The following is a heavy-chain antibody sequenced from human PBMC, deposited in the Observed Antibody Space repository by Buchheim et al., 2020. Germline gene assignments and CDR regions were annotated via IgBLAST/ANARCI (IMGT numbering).Heavy chain of an antibody. CDR3: ARDKGYDSSGYYHPIFDY. D-gene: IGHD3-22*01. V-gene: IGHV4-59*11. CDR2: IYYSGST. CDR1: GGSISSHY. J-gene: IGHJ4*02. Sequence: QVQLQESGPGLVKPSETLSLTCTVSGGSISSHYWSWIRQPPGKGLEWIGYIYYSGSTNYNPSLKSRVTISVDTSKNQFSLKLSSVTAADTAVYYCARDKGYDSSGYYHPIFDYWGQGTL.